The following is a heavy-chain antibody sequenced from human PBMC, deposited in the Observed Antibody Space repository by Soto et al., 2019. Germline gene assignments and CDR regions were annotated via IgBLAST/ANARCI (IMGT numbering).Heavy chain of an antibody. CDR2: ISGSGGST. D-gene: IGHD4-4*01. V-gene: IGHV3-23*01. J-gene: IGHJ4*02. Sequence: EVQLLESGGGLVQPGGSLRLSCAASGFTFSSYAMSWVRQAPGKGLEWVSAISGSGGSTYYADSVKGRFTISRDNSKNTLYLQMHSLRAEDTAVYYCAKESSYSNPLTAARECFDYWGQGTLVTVSS. CDR1: GFTFSSYA. CDR3: AKESSYSNPLTAARECFDY.